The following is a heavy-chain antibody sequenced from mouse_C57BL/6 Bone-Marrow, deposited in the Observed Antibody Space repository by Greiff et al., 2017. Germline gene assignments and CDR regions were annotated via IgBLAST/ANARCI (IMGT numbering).Heavy chain of an antibody. CDR3: ARVITTVVARGYFDY. Sequence: EVQLVESGGGLVQPKGSLKLSCAASGFTFNTYAMHWVRQAPGKGLEWVARIRSKSSNYATYYADSVKDRFTISRDDSQIMLYLQMNNLKTEDTAMYSCARVITTVVARGYFDYWGQGTTLTVSS. J-gene: IGHJ2*01. CDR2: IRSKSSNYAT. V-gene: IGHV10-3*01. D-gene: IGHD1-1*01. CDR1: GFTFNTYA.